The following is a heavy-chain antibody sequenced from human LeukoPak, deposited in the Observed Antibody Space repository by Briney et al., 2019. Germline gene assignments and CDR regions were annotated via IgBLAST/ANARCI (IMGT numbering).Heavy chain of an antibody. J-gene: IGHJ4*02. Sequence: GGSLRLSCAASGFTFSGSAMHWVRQASGKGLEWVGRIRSKANSYATAYAASVKGRFTISRDDSKNTAYLQMNSLKTEDTAVYYCIRASDDFCGYFDYWGQGTLVTVSS. CDR3: IRASDDFCGYFDY. V-gene: IGHV3-73*01. CDR2: IRSKANSYAT. CDR1: GFTFSGSA. D-gene: IGHD3-3*01.